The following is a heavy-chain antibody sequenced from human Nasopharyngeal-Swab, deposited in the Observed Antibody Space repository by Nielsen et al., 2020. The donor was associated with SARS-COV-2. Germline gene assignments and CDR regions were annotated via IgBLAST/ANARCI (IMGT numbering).Heavy chain of an antibody. J-gene: IGHJ4*02. Sequence: GESLKISCAASGFTFSSYSMNWVRQAPGKGLEWVSYISSSSSTIYYADSVKGRFTISRDNSKNTLYLQMSSLRAEDTAVYYCVKGPDYDFWSGYYTGIIGYWGQGTLVTVSS. CDR2: ISSSSSTI. D-gene: IGHD3-3*01. V-gene: IGHV3-48*01. CDR1: GFTFSSYS. CDR3: VKGPDYDFWSGYYTGIIGY.